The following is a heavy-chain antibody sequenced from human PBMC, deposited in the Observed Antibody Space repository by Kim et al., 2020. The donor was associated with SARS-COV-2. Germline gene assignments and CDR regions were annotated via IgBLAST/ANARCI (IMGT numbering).Heavy chain of an antibody. D-gene: IGHD1-26*01. J-gene: IGHJ4*02. V-gene: IGHV1-46*01. Sequence: ASVKVSCKASGYTFTSYYMHWVRQAPGQGLEWMGIINPSGGSTSYAQKFQGRVTMTRDTSTSTVYMELSSLRSEDTAVYYCAREGESGELPDGFDYWGQGTLVTVSS. CDR2: INPSGGST. CDR1: GYTFTSYY. CDR3: AREGESGELPDGFDY.